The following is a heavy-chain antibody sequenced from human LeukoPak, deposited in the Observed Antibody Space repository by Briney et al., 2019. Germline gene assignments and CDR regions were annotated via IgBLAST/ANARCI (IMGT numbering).Heavy chain of an antibody. CDR3: ARAGIGAAGPVGY. CDR1: GGSIRRYD. Sequence: LETLCLTCTVSGGSIRRYDWSWVRQPPGKRLEWMGDIYYSGSTNSDPSLKSRVTISVDTSKNQFSLKLSSVTAADTAVYYCARAGIGAAGPVGYWGQGTLVTVSS. CDR2: IYYSGST. V-gene: IGHV4-59*01. D-gene: IGHD6-13*01. J-gene: IGHJ4*02.